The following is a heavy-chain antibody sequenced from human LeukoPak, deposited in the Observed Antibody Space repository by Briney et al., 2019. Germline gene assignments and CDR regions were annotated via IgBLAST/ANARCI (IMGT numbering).Heavy chain of an antibody. J-gene: IGHJ4*02. CDR2: INHSGST. V-gene: IGHV4-34*01. CDR3: ARHVCDILTGRDY. CDR1: GGSFSGYY. Sequence: SETLSLTCAVYGGSFSGYYWSWIRQPPGKGLEWIGEINHSGSTNYNPSLKSRVTISVDTSKNQFSLKLSSVTAAHTAVYYCARHVCDILTGRDYWGQGTLVTVSS. D-gene: IGHD3-9*01.